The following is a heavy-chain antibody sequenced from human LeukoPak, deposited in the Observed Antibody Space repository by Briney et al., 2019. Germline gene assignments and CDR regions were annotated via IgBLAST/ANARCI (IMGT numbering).Heavy chain of an antibody. CDR1: GFTFSSYA. CDR3: AREGTGSGWSPRHFDY. V-gene: IGHV3-30-3*01. Sequence: PGGSLRLSCAASGFTFSSYAMHWVRQAPGKGLEWVAVISYDGSNKYYADSVKGRFTISRDNSKNTLYLQMNSLRAEDTAVYYCAREGTGSGWSPRHFDYWGQGTLVTVSS. J-gene: IGHJ4*02. CDR2: ISYDGSNK. D-gene: IGHD6-19*01.